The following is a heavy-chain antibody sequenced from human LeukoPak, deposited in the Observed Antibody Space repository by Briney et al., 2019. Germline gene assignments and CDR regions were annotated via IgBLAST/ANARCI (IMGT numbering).Heavy chain of an antibody. Sequence: PGGSLRLSCAASGFTFSSYAMNWVRQAPGKGLEWVSAISGSGGSTYYADSVKGRFTISRDNAKNSLYLQMNSLRAEDTAVYYCARAQTGVPNFDYWGQGTLVTVSS. CDR2: ISGSGGST. CDR3: ARAQTGVPNFDY. CDR1: GFTFSSYA. D-gene: IGHD3-10*01. V-gene: IGHV3-23*01. J-gene: IGHJ4*02.